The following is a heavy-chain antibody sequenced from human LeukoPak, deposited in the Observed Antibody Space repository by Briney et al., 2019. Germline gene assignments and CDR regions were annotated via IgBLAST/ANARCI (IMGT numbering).Heavy chain of an antibody. CDR1: GFTLSSHW. CDR2: INSDGSST. J-gene: IGHJ3*02. CDR3: ARVGTYYDILTGYSTDAFDI. D-gene: IGHD3-9*01. Sequence: GGSLRLSCAASGFTLSSHWMHWVRQAPGKGLVWVSRINSDGSSTSYADSVKGRFTISRDNAKNTLYLQMNSLRAEDTAVYYCARVGTYYDILTGYSTDAFDIWGQGTMVTVSS. V-gene: IGHV3-74*01.